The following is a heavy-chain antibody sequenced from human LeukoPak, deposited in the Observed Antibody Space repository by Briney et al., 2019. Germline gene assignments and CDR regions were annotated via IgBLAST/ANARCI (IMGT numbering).Heavy chain of an antibody. CDR1: GFTFSRFW. Sequence: GGSLRLSCAASGFTFSRFWMNWVRQSSGKGLEWVANIKEDGSERYYGDSVRGRFTISRDNTKNSLFLQMNSLKAEDTGIYYCVTGHYGGYGRGQGTLVTVSS. CDR2: IKEDGSER. D-gene: IGHD4-17*01. V-gene: IGHV3-7*03. J-gene: IGHJ4*02. CDR3: VTGHYGGYG.